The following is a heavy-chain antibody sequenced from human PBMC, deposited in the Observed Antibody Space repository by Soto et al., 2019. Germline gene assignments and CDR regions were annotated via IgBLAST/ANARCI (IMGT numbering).Heavy chain of an antibody. CDR3: VKYWVPHAVVLSPPIFDS. Sequence: PGGSLRLSCAASGFTFSNYAMSWVRQAPGGGLEWVSFISGNGGTTFYADSVEGRFSVSRDNSKNTMGLHMSSLTVEDSAVYYCVKYWVPHAVVLSPPIFDSWGQGTLVTVSS. J-gene: IGHJ4*02. CDR1: GFTFSNYA. D-gene: IGHD3-22*01. CDR2: ISGNGGTT. V-gene: IGHV3-23*01.